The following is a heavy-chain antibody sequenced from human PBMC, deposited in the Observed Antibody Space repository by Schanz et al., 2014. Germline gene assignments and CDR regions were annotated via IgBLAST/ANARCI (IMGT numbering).Heavy chain of an antibody. D-gene: IGHD3-10*01. J-gene: IGHJ4*02. Sequence: QLQLVQSGAEVKKPGSSVKVSCKLSGGTFSSYTISWMRQAPGQGLEWMGKIIPVLNIATYAQRFQGRVSITADTSTNTAYMELSSLTSEDTVVHYCARGRGFYDYWGQGTLVTVSS. V-gene: IGHV1-69*02. CDR1: GGTFSSYT. CDR3: ARGRGFYDY. CDR2: IIPVLNIA.